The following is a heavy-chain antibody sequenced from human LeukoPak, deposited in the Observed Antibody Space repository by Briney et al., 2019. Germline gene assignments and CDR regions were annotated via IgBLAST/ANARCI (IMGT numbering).Heavy chain of an antibody. CDR3: ARDGYCSSTSCYTGFDP. Sequence: SETLSLTCTVSGGSISSHYWSWIRQPPGKGLEWIGYIYYSGSTNYNPSLKSRVTISVDTSKIQFSLKLSSVTAADTAVYYCARDGYCSSTSCYTGFDPWGQGTLVTVSS. CDR1: GGSISSHY. D-gene: IGHD2-2*02. J-gene: IGHJ5*02. V-gene: IGHV4-59*11. CDR2: IYYSGST.